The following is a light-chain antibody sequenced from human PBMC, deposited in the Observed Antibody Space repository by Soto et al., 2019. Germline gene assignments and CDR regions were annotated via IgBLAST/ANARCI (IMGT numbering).Light chain of an antibody. Sequence: EIVLTQSPGTLSLSAGERATLSCRASQSVSSSFLAWYQQKPGQAPRLLIYGASSRATGIPDRFSGSGSGTDFTLTISRLEPEDGAVYYCQQYDSSPLTFGGGTKVEIK. CDR2: GAS. V-gene: IGKV3-20*01. CDR1: QSVSSSF. CDR3: QQYDSSPLT. J-gene: IGKJ4*01.